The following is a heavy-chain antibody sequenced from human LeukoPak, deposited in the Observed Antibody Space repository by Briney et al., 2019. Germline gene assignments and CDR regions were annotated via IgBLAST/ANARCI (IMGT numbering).Heavy chain of an antibody. J-gene: IGHJ4*02. D-gene: IGHD3-10*01. Sequence: SQTLSLTCTVSGASISSGDYYWSWIRQPPGKGLEYLGYIHYSGSTYYNPSLKSRVTISVDTSKNQFSLTLSSVTAADTAVYYCARERSGSYYENFDYWGQGTLVTVSS. CDR1: GASISSGDYY. V-gene: IGHV4-30-4*01. CDR2: IHYSGST. CDR3: ARERSGSYYENFDY.